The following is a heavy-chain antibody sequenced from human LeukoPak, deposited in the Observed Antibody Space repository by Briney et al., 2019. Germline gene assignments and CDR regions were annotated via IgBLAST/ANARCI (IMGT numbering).Heavy chain of an antibody. CDR1: GFTFRSYW. Sequence: VGSLRLSCAASGFTFRSYWMYWVRQAPGKGLGWVSHINSDGSDTNYAESVKGRYTISRDNAKNTLYLQMNSLRAEDTAVYYSASSLGLGSRWGQGTLVTVSS. CDR2: INSDGSDT. J-gene: IGHJ4*02. V-gene: IGHV3-74*01. CDR3: ASSLGLGSR. D-gene: IGHD3-16*01.